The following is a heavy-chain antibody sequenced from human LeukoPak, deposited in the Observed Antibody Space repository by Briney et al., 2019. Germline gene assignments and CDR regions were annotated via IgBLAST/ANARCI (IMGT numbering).Heavy chain of an antibody. CDR2: ISTSSSSYI. Sequence: GGSLRLSCVVSGFTFSSYHMNWVRQAPGKGLEWVSSISTSSSSYIYYADSVTGRFTISRDNAKNSLYLQMNSLRAEDTAVYYCARRASTERGHSYGLDYWGQGTLITVSS. D-gene: IGHD5-18*01. V-gene: IGHV3-21*01. CDR3: ARRASTERGHSYGLDY. CDR1: GFTFSSYH. J-gene: IGHJ4*02.